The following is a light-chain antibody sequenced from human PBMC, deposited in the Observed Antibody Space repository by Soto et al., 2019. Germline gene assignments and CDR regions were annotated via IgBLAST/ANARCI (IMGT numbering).Light chain of an antibody. V-gene: IGKV2-30*02. J-gene: IGKJ5*01. CDR1: QSLVHSDGIAY. CDR3: MQGTLWPIT. CDR2: KVS. Sequence: DVVMTQSPLSLPVTLGQPASISCRSNQSLVHSDGIAYFSWFQQRPGRSPRRLIYKVSNRDSGVPARFSGSGSGTDFALKISRVESEDVGVYCCMQGTLWPITFGQGTRLEIK.